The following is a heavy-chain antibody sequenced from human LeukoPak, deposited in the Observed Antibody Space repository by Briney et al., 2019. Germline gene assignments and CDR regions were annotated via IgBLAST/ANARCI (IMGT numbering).Heavy chain of an antibody. CDR1: GLTFSSYS. CDR3: ARVSALEGPGDY. V-gene: IGHV3-21*01. Sequence: GGSLRLSCAASGLTFSSYSMNWVRQAPGKGLEWVSSISSSSSYIYYADSVKGRFTISRDNAKNSLYLQMNSLRAEDTAVYYCARVSALEGPGDYWGQGTLVTVSS. CDR2: ISSSSSYI. D-gene: IGHD3-10*01. J-gene: IGHJ4*02.